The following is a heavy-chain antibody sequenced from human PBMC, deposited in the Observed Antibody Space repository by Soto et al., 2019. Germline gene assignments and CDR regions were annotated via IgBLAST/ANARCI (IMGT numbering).Heavy chain of an antibody. CDR2: IIPILGIA. V-gene: IGHV1-69*04. J-gene: IGHJ6*03. CDR1: GGTFSSYT. D-gene: IGHD1-1*01. Sequence: SSVKVSCKASGGTFSSYTISWVRQAPGQGLEWMGRIIPILGIANYAQKFQGRVTITAYKYTSTAYMELSSLRSEATDVYFCARETVGWKDNYFDVWGKGTMVTVSS. CDR3: ARETVGWKDNYFDV.